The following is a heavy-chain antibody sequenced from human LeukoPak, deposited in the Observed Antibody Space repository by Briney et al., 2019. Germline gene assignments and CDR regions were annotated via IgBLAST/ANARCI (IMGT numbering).Heavy chain of an antibody. CDR1: WAYVSSYY. V-gene: IGHV4-4*07. CDR3: RRNNGGDWYAFDI. CDR2: IYTSGST. D-gene: IGHD2-21*02. Sequence: PSETLSLTCSVWWAYVSSYYWSWIRQPAGKRLEWIGRIYTSGSTNYNPSLKSRVTMSVDTSKNQFSLEMTSVDAADTALYYCRRNNGGDWYAFDIWGQGTVVTVSS. J-gene: IGHJ3*02.